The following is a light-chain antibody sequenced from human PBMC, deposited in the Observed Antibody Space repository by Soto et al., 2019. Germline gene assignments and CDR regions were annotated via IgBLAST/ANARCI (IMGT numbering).Light chain of an antibody. CDR1: SSDIGGYNF. J-gene: IGLJ1*01. V-gene: IGLV2-14*01. CDR2: EVS. CDR3: SSYTITSTTV. Sequence: QSVLTQPASVSGSPGQSITISCTGSSSDIGGYNFVSWYRQYPGKAPKRLIYEVSNRPSGVSNRFSASKSGNTASLTISGLQAEDEADYYCSSYTITSTTVFGSGTKVTVL.